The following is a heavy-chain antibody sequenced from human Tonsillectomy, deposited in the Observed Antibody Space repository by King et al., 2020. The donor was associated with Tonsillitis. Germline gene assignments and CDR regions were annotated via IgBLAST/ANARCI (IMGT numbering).Heavy chain of an antibody. CDR3: ARGGLMWELQ. CDR1: GGSFSGYY. Sequence: VQLQQWGAGLLKPSETMSLTCAVYGGSFSGYYWSWIRKPPGKGLEWIGEINHSGSTNYNPSLKSRVTISVDTSKNQFSLKLSSVTAADTAVYYCARGGLMWELQWGQGTLVTVSS. D-gene: IGHD1-26*01. J-gene: IGHJ4*02. CDR2: INHSGST. V-gene: IGHV4-34*01.